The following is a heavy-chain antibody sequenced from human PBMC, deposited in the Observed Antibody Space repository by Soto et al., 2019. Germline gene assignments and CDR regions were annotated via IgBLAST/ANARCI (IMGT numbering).Heavy chain of an antibody. V-gene: IGHV3-23*01. D-gene: IGHD3-3*01. CDR3: AKDKRLNYDFWSGYPH. CDR1: GFTLSSYA. J-gene: IGHJ4*02. Sequence: PGGSLRLSCAASGFTLSSYAMSWVRQAPGKGLEWVSAISGSGGSTYYADSVKGRFTISRDNSKNTLYLQMNSLRAEDTAVYYCAKDKRLNYDFWSGYPHWGQGTLVTVSS. CDR2: ISGSGGST.